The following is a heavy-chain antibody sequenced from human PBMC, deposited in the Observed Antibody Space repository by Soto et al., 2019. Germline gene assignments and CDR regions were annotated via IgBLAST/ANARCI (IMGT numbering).Heavy chain of an antibody. V-gene: IGHV3-30-3*01. J-gene: IGHJ2*01. CDR2: ISYDGSNK. CDR3: ARECGITIFGVVRYWYFDL. Sequence: PGGSLRLSCAASGFTFSSYAMHWVRQAPGKGLEWVAVISYDGSNKYYADSVKGRFTISRDNSKNTLYLQMNSLRAEDTAVYYCARECGITIFGVVRYWYFDLWGRGTLVTVSS. CDR1: GFTFSSYA. D-gene: IGHD3-3*01.